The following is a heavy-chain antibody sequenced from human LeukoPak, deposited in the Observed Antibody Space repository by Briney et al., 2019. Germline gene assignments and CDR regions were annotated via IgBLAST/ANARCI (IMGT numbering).Heavy chain of an antibody. J-gene: IGHJ4*02. CDR2: ISAYNGNT. Sequence: ASVTVSCKAAGYTFTSYGISWVRQAPGQGREWMGWISAYNGNTNYAQTLQGRVTMTTDTSTRTAYMELRSLRSDDTAVYYCARDGDGYYGSGSYYYFDYWGQGTLVTVSS. CDR1: GYTFTSYG. V-gene: IGHV1-18*01. D-gene: IGHD3-10*01. CDR3: ARDGDGYYGSGSYYYFDY.